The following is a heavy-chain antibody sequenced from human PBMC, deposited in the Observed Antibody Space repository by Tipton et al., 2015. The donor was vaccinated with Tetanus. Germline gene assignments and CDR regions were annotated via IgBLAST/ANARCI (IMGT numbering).Heavy chain of an antibody. D-gene: IGHD5-24*01. J-gene: IGHJ3*01. CDR2: IWYDGSNQ. Sequence: SLRLSCAASGFSFSSYAMTWVRQAPGKGLERVALIWYDGSNQDYAHSVRGRFTISRDNSKSMLFLQMNSLRAEDTAVYYCARRTNSGHVYNPLDLWGQGTMVTVSS. V-gene: IGHV3-33*08. CDR1: GFSFSSYA. CDR3: ARRTNSGHVYNPLDL.